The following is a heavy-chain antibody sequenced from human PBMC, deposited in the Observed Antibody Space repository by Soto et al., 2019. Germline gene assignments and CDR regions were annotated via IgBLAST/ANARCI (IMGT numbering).Heavy chain of an antibody. CDR3: ARRHIVATIHPDY. V-gene: IGHV4-39*01. J-gene: IGHJ4*02. D-gene: IGHD5-12*01. Sequence: PSETLSLTCTVSGGSISSSSYYWGWIRQPPGKGLEWIGSIYYSGSTYYNPSLKSRVTISVDTSKNQFSLKLSSVTAADTAVYYCARRHIVATIHPDYWGQGTLVTVSS. CDR2: IYYSGST. CDR1: GGSISSSSYY.